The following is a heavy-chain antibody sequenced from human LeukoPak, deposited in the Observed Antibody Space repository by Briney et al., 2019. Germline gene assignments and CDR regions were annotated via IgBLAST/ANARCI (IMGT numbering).Heavy chain of an antibody. CDR3: ARAPIVATAGFDY. Sequence: GGSLRLSCAASGFTVSSNYMSWVRQAPGKGLEYVSAISSNGGSTYYANSVKGRFTISRDNSKNTLYLQMGSLRAEDMAVYYCARAPIVATAGFDYWGQGTLVTVSS. J-gene: IGHJ4*02. D-gene: IGHD5-12*01. V-gene: IGHV3-64*01. CDR1: GFTVSSNY. CDR2: ISSNGGST.